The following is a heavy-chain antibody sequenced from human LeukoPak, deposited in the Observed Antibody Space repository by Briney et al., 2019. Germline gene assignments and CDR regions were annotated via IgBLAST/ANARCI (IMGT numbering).Heavy chain of an antibody. Sequence: PGGSLRLSCAASGFTFSSYSMNWVRQAPGKGLEWVSSISSSSSYIYYADSVKGRFTISRDNAKNSLFLQMNSLRAEDTAVYYCARVRATSPSWLEYYYYMDVWGKGTTVTISS. J-gene: IGHJ6*03. D-gene: IGHD5-24*01. V-gene: IGHV3-21*01. CDR1: GFTFSSYS. CDR3: ARVRATSPSWLEYYYYMDV. CDR2: ISSSSSYI.